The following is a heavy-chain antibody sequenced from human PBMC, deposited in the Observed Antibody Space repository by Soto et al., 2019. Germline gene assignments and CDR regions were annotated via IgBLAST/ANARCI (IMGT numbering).Heavy chain of an antibody. CDR1: GFTFSTYA. V-gene: IGHV3-23*01. J-gene: IGHJ4*02. CDR3: AIERPLRTSLYFFDY. CDR2: VSASGLTT. Sequence: EVQLLESGGKLVQPGGSLTLSCAASGFTFSTYAMAWVRQAPGKGLEWVSGVSASGLTTDYADPVKGRFYISRDNSKNTVSLQMNSLIADDMAFYYCAIERPLRTSLYFFDYWGQGTLVTVSS.